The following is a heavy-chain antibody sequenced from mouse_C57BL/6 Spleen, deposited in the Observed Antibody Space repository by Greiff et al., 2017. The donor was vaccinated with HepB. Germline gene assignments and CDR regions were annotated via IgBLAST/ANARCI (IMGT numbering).Heavy chain of an antibody. V-gene: IGHV5-6*01. CDR3: ARTGTGRGWYAMDY. D-gene: IGHD4-1*01. CDR2: ISSGGSYT. J-gene: IGHJ4*01. CDR1: GFTFSSYG. Sequence: EVMLVESGGDLVKPGGSLKLSCAASGFTFSSYGMSWVRQTPDKRLEWVATISSGGSYTYYPDSVKGRFTISRDNAKNTLYLQMSSLKSEDTAMYYCARTGTGRGWYAMDYWGQGTSVTVSS.